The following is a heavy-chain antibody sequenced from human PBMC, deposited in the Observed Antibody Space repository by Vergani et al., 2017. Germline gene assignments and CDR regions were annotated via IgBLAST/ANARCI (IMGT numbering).Heavy chain of an antibody. CDR3: ARDSEFNYYYGMDV. Sequence: QVQLQESGPGLVKPSETLSLTCTVSGGSLSSYYWSWIRPPAGKGLEWIGRIYTSGSTNYNPSLKSRVTMSVDTSKNQFSLKLSSVTAADTAVYYCARDSEFNYYYGMDVWGQGTTVTVSS. J-gene: IGHJ6*02. V-gene: IGHV4-4*07. D-gene: IGHD3-10*01. CDR2: IYTSGST. CDR1: GGSLSSYY.